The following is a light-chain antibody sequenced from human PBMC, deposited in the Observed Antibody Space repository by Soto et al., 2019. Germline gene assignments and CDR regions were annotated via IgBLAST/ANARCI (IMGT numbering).Light chain of an antibody. J-gene: IGKJ1*01. CDR2: GAS. V-gene: IGKV3-20*01. CDR3: QKYGDSPWT. CDR1: QTVSNNY. Sequence: EIVLTQSPGTLSLSPGERATLSCRASQTVSNNYLAWYQHKLGQTPRVLIYGASSRAPGTPDRFSGSGSGTDFTLNITRLEPEDFAVYYCQKYGDSPWTFGQGTKLEIK.